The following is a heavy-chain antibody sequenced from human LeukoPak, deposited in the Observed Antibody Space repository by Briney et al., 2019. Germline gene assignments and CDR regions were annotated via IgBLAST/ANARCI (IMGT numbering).Heavy chain of an antibody. CDR3: ATSIVGATMGYGFDY. Sequence: ASVKVSCKASGYTFTSYGISWVRQAPGQGLEWMGWISAYNGNTNYAQKFQGRVTMTEDTSTDTAYMELSSLRSEDTAVYYCATSIVGATMGYGFDYWGQGTLVTVSS. J-gene: IGHJ4*02. CDR2: ISAYNGNT. D-gene: IGHD1-26*01. CDR1: GYTFTSYG. V-gene: IGHV1-18*01.